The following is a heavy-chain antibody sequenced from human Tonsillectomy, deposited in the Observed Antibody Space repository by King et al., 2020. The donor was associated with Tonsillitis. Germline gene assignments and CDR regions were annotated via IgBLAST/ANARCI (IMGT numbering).Heavy chain of an antibody. CDR2: INPNSVVT. CDR1: GYTFTDYY. J-gene: IGHJ4*02. V-gene: IGHV1-2*02. D-gene: IGHD6-13*01. Sequence: QLVQSGAEVKKPGASVKVSCKASGYTFTDYYMHWVRQAPGQGLEWMGWINPNSVVTNFTQKFQGRVTMPRDTSISTAYMELSGLKSDDTAVYFCATGEQQLVHYWGQGTLVTVSS. CDR3: ATGEQQLVHY.